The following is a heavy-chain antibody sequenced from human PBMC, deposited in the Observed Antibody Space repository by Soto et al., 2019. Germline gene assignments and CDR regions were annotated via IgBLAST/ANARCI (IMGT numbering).Heavy chain of an antibody. V-gene: IGHV1-24*01. CDR2: FDPEDGET. CDR3: ATFRWRGTNPPPQY. Sequence: ASVKVSCKVSGYTLTELSMHWVRQAPGKGLEWMGGFDPEDGETIYAQKFQGRVTMTEDTSTDTAYMELSSLRSEDTAVYYCATFRWRGTNPPPQYWGQGTLVTVSS. D-gene: IGHD1-7*01. J-gene: IGHJ4*02. CDR1: GYTLTELS.